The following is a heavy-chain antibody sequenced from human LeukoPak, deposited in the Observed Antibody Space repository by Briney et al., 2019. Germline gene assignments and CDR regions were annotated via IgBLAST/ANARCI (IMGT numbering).Heavy chain of an antibody. V-gene: IGHV4-59*01. CDR1: GGSISSYF. CDR2: IYYSGST. CDR3: ARVLGQQVPRAFDY. D-gene: IGHD6-13*01. Sequence: SETLSLTCTVSGGSISSYFWSWIRQPPGKGLEWIGYIYYSGSTNYNPSLKSRVTISVGTSKNQFSLRLSSVTAADTAVYYCARVLGQQVPRAFDYWGQGTLVTVSS. J-gene: IGHJ4*02.